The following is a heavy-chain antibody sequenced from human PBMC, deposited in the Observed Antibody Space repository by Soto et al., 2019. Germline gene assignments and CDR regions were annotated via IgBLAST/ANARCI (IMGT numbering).Heavy chain of an antibody. J-gene: IGHJ1*01. CDR2: ISYDGSNK. CDR3: ARGWGFQH. V-gene: IGHV3-30-3*01. CDR1: GFTFSSYA. D-gene: IGHD3-16*01. Sequence: QVQLVESGGGVVQPGRSLRLSCAASGFTFSSYAMHWVRQAPGKGLEWVAVISYDGSNKYYADSVKGRFTISRDNSKNTLYLQMNSLRAEDTAVYYCARGWGFQHWGQGTLVTVSS.